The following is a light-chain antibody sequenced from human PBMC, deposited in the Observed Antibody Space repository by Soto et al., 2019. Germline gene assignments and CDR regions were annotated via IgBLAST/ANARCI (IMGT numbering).Light chain of an antibody. V-gene: IGKV1-5*03. CDR3: QQYNSFPYT. J-gene: IGKJ2*01. Sequence: DIPMTQSPSTLSASVGDRVTITCRASQSISSWLAWYQQKPGRAPDLLIYEASSLQSGVPSRFSGSGSGTEFTLTISSLQPDEFATYYCQQYNSFPYTFGQGTKLEIK. CDR1: QSISSW. CDR2: EAS.